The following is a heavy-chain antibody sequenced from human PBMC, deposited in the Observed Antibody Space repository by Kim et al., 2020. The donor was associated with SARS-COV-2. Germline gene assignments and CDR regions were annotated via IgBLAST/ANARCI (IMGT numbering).Heavy chain of an antibody. CDR3: AKDTGMATGGGYYGMDV. CDR2: ISYDGSNK. CDR1: GFTFSSYG. Sequence: GGSLRLSCAASGFTFSSYGMHWVRQAPGKGLEWVAVISYDGSNKYYADSVKGRFTISRDNSKNTLYLQMNSLRAEDTAVYYCAKDTGMATGGGYYGMDVWGQGTTVTVSS. J-gene: IGHJ6*02. D-gene: IGHD5-12*01. V-gene: IGHV3-30*18.